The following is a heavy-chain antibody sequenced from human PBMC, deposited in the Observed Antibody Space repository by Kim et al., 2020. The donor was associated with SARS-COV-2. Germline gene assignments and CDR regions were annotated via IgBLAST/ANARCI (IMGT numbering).Heavy chain of an antibody. CDR3: AKRPQAVAGS. CDR2: ST. J-gene: IGHJ4*02. D-gene: IGHD6-19*01. Sequence: STYYADSVKGRFTISRDNSKNTLYLQMNSLRAEDTAVYYCAKRPQAVAGSWGQGTLVTVSS. V-gene: IGHV3-23*01.